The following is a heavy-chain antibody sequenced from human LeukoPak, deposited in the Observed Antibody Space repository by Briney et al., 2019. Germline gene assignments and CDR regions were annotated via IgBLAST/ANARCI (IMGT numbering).Heavy chain of an antibody. CDR3: ARVYGYYSYYFDY. V-gene: IGHV4-59*12. CDR1: GGSISSYY. Sequence: SETLSLTCTVSGGSISSYYWSWIRQPPGKGLEWIGYIYYSGSTNYNPSLKSRVTISVDTSKNQFSLKLSSVTAADTAVYYCARVYGYYSYYFDYWGQGTLVTVSS. D-gene: IGHD3-22*01. CDR2: IYYSGST. J-gene: IGHJ4*02.